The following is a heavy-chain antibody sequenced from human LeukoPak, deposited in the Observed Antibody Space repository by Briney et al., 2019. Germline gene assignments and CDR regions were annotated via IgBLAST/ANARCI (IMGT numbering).Heavy chain of an antibody. CDR1: GGSISNYF. V-gene: IGHV4-59*01. CDR3: ARGSSASPYFDP. D-gene: IGHD6-19*01. Sequence: SETLSLTCTVAGGSISNYFWSWIRQPPGKGLEWVGHVFYNGSTNYNPSLKSRVTISVDTSKNQFSLKLTSVTGADTAVYYCARGSSASPYFDPWGQGTLVTVSS. J-gene: IGHJ5*02. CDR2: VFYNGST.